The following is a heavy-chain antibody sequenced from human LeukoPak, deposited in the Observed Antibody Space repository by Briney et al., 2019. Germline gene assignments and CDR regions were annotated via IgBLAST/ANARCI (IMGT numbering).Heavy chain of an antibody. D-gene: IGHD6-19*01. CDR2: ISIGGNT. J-gene: IGHJ4*02. Sequence: GGSLRLSCAASGFTFSTYAMTWVRQAPGKGLHYVSAISIGGNTFYADSVKGRFTISRDNSKNTLYLQMSSLRVEDTAVYYCARVSYSSGWYTSFGYWGQGTLVTVSS. V-gene: IGHV3-23*01. CDR3: ARVSYSSGWYTSFGY. CDR1: GFTFSTYA.